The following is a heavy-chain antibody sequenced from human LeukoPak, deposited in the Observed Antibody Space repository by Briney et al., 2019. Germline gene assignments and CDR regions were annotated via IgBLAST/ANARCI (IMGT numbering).Heavy chain of an antibody. D-gene: IGHD3-22*01. CDR3: ATNYYDSSGHYSSRYYFDY. CDR2: IWYDGSNK. V-gene: IGHV3-33*01. Sequence: GSLRLSCAASGFTFSSYGMHWVRQAPGKGLEWVAVIWYDGSNKYYADSVKGRFTISRDNSKNTLYLQMNSLRAEDTAVYYCATNYYDSSGHYSSRYYFDYWGQGTLVTVFS. J-gene: IGHJ4*02. CDR1: GFTFSSYG.